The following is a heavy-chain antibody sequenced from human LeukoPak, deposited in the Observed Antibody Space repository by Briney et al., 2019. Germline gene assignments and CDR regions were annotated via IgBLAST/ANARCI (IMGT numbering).Heavy chain of an antibody. CDR1: GGSISSSSYY. Sequence: SETLSLTCTVSGGSISSSSYYWGWIRQPPGKGLEWIGSIYYSGSTYYNPSLKSRVTISVDTSKNQFSLKLSSVTAADTAVYYCARDSGARYDILTGYWTIFDYWGQGTLVTVSS. CDR3: ARDSGARYDILTGYWTIFDY. J-gene: IGHJ4*02. V-gene: IGHV4-39*07. D-gene: IGHD3-9*01. CDR2: IYYSGST.